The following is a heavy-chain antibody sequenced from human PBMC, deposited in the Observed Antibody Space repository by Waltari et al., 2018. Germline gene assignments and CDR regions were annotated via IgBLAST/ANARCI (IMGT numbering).Heavy chain of an antibody. CDR1: GYTFTSYA. D-gene: IGHD3-16*01. CDR3: ARVEGAAGLDI. Sequence: QVQLVQSGAEVKKPGASVKVSCKASGYTFTSYAMHWVRQAPGQRLEWMGWINDGNGNTKYAQKCQGRVTITRETSASTAYMELSSLRSEDTAVYYGARVEGAAGLDIWGQGTMVTVSS. CDR2: INDGNGNT. V-gene: IGHV1-3*01. J-gene: IGHJ3*02.